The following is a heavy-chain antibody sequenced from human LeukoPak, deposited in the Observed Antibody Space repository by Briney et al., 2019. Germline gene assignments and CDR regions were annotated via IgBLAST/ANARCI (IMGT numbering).Heavy chain of an antibody. CDR1: GFTFSSYA. Sequence: GGSLRLSCAASGFTFSSYAMSWVRQAPGKGLEWVSAISGSGGSTYYADSVKGRFTISRDNSKNTLYLQMNSLGAEDTAVYYCAKAPQRVLAGYFQHWGQGTLVTVSS. CDR2: ISGSGGST. V-gene: IGHV3-23*01. CDR3: AKAPQRVLAGYFQH. J-gene: IGHJ1*01.